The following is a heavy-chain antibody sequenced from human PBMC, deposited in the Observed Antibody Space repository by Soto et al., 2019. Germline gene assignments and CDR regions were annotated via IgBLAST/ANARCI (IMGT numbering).Heavy chain of an antibody. CDR2: ISDDGSNK. J-gene: IGHJ6*02. Sequence: QVHLVESGGGVVQPGRSLRLSCAASGFTFSSYGMHWVRQAPGKGLEWVAVISDDGSNKYYADSVKGRFTISRDTSKNMLYMQLNRMSAEDRAVYYCEKARSPYYDYVWGSPRGKGMEVWGQGTTVTVSS. V-gene: IGHV3-30*18. D-gene: IGHD3-16*01. CDR1: GFTFSSYG. CDR3: EKARSPYYDYVWGSPRGKGMEV.